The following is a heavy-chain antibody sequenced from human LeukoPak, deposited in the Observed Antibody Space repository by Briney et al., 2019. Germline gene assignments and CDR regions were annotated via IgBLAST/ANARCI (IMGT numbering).Heavy chain of an antibody. V-gene: IGHV1-2*02. Sequence: GAPVKVSCKASGYTFTGYYMHWVRQAPGQGLEWMGWINPNSGGTNYAQKFQGRVTMTRDTSISTAYMELSRLRSDDTAVYYCARSWPTPASSYYFSLIPSDYWGQGTLVTVSS. CDR2: INPNSGGT. J-gene: IGHJ4*02. CDR1: GYTFTGYY. D-gene: IGHD3-22*01. CDR3: ARSWPTPASSYYFSLIPSDY.